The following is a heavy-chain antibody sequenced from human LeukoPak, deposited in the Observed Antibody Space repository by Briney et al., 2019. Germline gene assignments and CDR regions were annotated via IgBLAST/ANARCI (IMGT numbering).Heavy chain of an antibody. Sequence: GGSLRLSCAASGFTVSSNYMTWVRQIPGKGLEWVGRIESKTDGGTTDYAAPVKGRSTISRDDSTNTLYLQMNSLKSEDTAVYYCTTYGSGRKFDYWGQGILVTVSS. CDR2: IESKTDGGTT. J-gene: IGHJ4*02. CDR3: TTYGSGRKFDY. V-gene: IGHV3-15*04. D-gene: IGHD3-10*01. CDR1: GFTVSSNY.